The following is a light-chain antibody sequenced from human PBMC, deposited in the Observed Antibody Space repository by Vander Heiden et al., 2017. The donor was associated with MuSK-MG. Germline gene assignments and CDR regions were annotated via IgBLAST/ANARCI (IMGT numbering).Light chain of an antibody. CDR3: AAWDDSLNGTRVV. J-gene: IGLJ2*01. Sequence: QSVLTQPPSASVPPGPRVTISCSGSTSNIGSNTVNWYQQHPGTAPKLPNYRNNQRPSGVPDRSSGSKSGTSASLAISGLQSEDEADYYCAAWDDSLNGTRVVFGGGTKLTVL. V-gene: IGLV1-44*01. CDR1: TSNIGSNT. CDR2: RNN.